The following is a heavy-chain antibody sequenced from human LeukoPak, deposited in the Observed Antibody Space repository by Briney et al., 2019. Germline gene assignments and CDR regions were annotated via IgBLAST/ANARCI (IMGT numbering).Heavy chain of an antibody. J-gene: IGHJ4*02. CDR2: IKKDGSEK. Sequence: TGGSLRLSCTASGFIFGGSWMAWIRQAPGKGLEWVAIIKKDGSEKYCVDSMKGRFTISRDNAKNSLFLQMNSLRAEDTAIYYCTTDTWYSAGHWGQGTLVTVSS. V-gene: IGHV3-7*03. CDR3: TTDTWYSAGH. CDR1: GFIFGGSW. D-gene: IGHD2-15*01.